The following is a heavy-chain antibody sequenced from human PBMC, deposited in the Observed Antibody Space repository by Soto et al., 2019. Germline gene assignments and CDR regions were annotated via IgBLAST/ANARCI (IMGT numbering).Heavy chain of an antibody. CDR1: RAALNSGNYY. D-gene: IGHD2-21*01. V-gene: IGHV4-31*03. CDR2: IYVTGAV. J-gene: IGHJ5*02. CDR3: ARLRIATNNYKWFDP. Sequence: PWETLSLTCSVSRAALNSGNYYWSWIRQVPGKGLEWIGHIYVTGAVGYNPSLRDRITISQDTSERQFSLNLRLVTAADTAVYYCARLRIATNNYKWFDPWGQGTLVTVS.